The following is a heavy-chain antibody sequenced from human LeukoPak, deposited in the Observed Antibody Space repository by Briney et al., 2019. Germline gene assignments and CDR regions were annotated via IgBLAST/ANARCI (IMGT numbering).Heavy chain of an antibody. J-gene: IGHJ6*02. Sequence: GGSLRLSCAASGFTFSTYSMNWVRQAPGKGLVWVSRISSDGTDTTYAASVKGRFTISRDNAKNTLYLQMNSLRAEDTAVYYCARDVNHAMDVWGQGTTVIVSS. CDR3: ARDVNHAMDV. CDR2: ISSDGTDT. V-gene: IGHV3-74*01. CDR1: GFTFSTYS.